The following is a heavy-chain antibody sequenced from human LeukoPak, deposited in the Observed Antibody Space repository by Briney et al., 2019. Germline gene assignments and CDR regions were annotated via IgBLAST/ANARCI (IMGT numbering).Heavy chain of an antibody. CDR2: ITSSSSYT. CDR1: GFTFSSYE. Sequence: GGSLRLSCAASGFTFSSYEMNWVRQAPGKGLEWISSITSSSSYTFYADSVKGRFTISRDNAKNSLYLQMNSLRAEDTAVYYCAELGITMIGGVWGKGTTVTISS. V-gene: IGHV3-21*01. CDR3: AELGITMIGGV. D-gene: IGHD3-10*02. J-gene: IGHJ6*04.